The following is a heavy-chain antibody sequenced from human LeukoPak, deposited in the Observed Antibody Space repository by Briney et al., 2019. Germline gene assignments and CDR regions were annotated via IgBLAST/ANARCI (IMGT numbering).Heavy chain of an antibody. CDR3: ARDYGGDAGLDS. CDR2: IWSDDRNK. D-gene: IGHD4-23*01. J-gene: IGHJ4*02. V-gene: IGHV3-33*01. Sequence: PGGSLRLSCAASGFTFSTYGMHWVRQAPGKGLEWVALIWSDDRNKYYADSVKGQFTISRDNSKNTLYLQMNSPRAEDTAVYYCARDYGGDAGLDSWGQGTLVTVSS. CDR1: GFTFSTYG.